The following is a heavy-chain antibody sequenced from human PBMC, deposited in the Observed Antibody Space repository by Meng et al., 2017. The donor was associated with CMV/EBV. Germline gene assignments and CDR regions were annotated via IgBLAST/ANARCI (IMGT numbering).Heavy chain of an antibody. CDR3: ARAWSRAIFGVASASFDY. CDR2: IYYSGST. J-gene: IGHJ4*02. CDR1: GGSISSYY. Sequence: GSLRLSCTVSGGSISSYYWNWIRQPPGKGLEWIGSIYYSGSTYYNPSLKSRVTISIDTSKNQFSLKLSSVTAADTAVYYCARAWSRAIFGVASASFDYWGQGTLVTVSS. V-gene: IGHV4-59*12. D-gene: IGHD3-3*01.